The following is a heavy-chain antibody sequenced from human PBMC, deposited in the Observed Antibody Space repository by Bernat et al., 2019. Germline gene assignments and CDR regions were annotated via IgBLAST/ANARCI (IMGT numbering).Heavy chain of an antibody. Sequence: QVQLVQSGAEVKKPGASVKVSCKASGYTFTSYGISWVRQAPGQGLEWMGWISAYNGNTNYAQKLQGRVTMTTDPSTSTAYMELRSLRSDDTAVYYCARDVEVGGSFESGPTPANFDYWGQGTLVTVSS. CDR1: GYTFTSYG. D-gene: IGHD1-26*01. J-gene: IGHJ4*02. V-gene: IGHV1-18*01. CDR2: ISAYNGNT. CDR3: ARDVEVGGSFESGPTPANFDY.